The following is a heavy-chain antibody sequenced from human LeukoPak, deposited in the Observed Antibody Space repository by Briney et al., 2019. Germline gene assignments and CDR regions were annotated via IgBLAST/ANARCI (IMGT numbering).Heavy chain of an antibody. D-gene: IGHD3-3*01. J-gene: IGHJ6*02. Sequence: SETLSLTCTVSGGSISSSSYYWGWIRQPPGTGLEWIGSIHYSGSTYYNPSLKSRVTISVDTSKNQFSLKLSSVTAADTAVYYCARLGTYYDFWSGYFPGYGMDVWGQGTTVTVSS. V-gene: IGHV4-39*01. CDR3: ARLGTYYDFWSGYFPGYGMDV. CDR1: GGSISSSSYY. CDR2: IHYSGST.